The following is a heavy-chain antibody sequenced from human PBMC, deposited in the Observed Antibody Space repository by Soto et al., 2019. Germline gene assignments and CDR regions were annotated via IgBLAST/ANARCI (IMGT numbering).Heavy chain of an antibody. CDR2: IIPILGIA. D-gene: IGHD6-13*01. CDR1: GGTFSSYT. CDR3: ARLLVLDYYYGMDV. Sequence: SVKVSCKASGGTFSSYTISWVRQAPGQGLEWVGGIIPILGIANYAQKFQGRVTITADKSTSTAYMELSSLRSEDTALYYCARLLVLDYYYGMDVWGQGTTVTSP. V-gene: IGHV1-69*10. J-gene: IGHJ6*02.